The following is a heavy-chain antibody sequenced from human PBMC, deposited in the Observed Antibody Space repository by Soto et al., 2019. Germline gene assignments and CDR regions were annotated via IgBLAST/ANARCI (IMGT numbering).Heavy chain of an antibody. Sequence: QVQLVQSGAEVKKPGSSVKVSCKASGGTFSSYTISWVRQAPGQGLEWMGSIIPILGIANYAQKFQGRVTITADKSTSTAYMELSSLRSEDTAVYYCARVAAPKYWFDPWGQGTLVTVSS. CDR3: ARVAAPKYWFDP. CDR2: IIPILGIA. J-gene: IGHJ5*02. V-gene: IGHV1-69*02. CDR1: GGTFSSYT.